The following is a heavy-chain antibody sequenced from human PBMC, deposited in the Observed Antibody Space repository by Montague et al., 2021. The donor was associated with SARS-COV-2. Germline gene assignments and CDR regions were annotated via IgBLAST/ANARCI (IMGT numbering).Heavy chain of an antibody. CDR3: ARFYRVLPAASFDY. CDR2: IYYSGST. V-gene: IGHV4-39*01. Sequence: SETLSLTCTVSGGSISSSSYYWGWIRQPPGKGLEWIGSIYYSGSTYYNPSLKSRVTISVDTSKNQFSLKLSSVTVADTAVYYCARFYRVLPAASFDYWGQGTLVTVSS. D-gene: IGHD2-2*01. J-gene: IGHJ4*02. CDR1: GGSISSSSYY.